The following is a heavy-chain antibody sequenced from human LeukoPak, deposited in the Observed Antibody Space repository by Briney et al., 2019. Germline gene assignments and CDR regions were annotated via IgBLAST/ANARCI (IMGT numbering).Heavy chain of an antibody. CDR2: INPNSGGT. J-gene: IGHJ4*02. CDR1: GYTFTGYY. CDR3: AREGKGYCSSTSCYGEPFDY. D-gene: IGHD2-2*01. Sequence: ASVKVSCKASGYTFTGYYMHWVRQAPGQGLEWMGWINPNSGGTNYAQKFQGRVTMTRDTSISTAYMGLSRLRSDDTAVYYCAREGKGYCSSTSCYGEPFDYWGQGTLVTVSS. V-gene: IGHV1-2*02.